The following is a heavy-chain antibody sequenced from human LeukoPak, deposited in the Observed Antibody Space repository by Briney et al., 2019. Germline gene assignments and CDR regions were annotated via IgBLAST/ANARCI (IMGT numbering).Heavy chain of an antibody. CDR2: ISGSGGST. Sequence: PGGSLRLSCAASGFTFSSYAMSWVRQAPGKGLEWVSAISGSGGSTYYADSVKGRFTISRDNSKNTLYLQMNSLRAEDTAVYYCAKRNPHDYGGNSRAFDIWGQGTMVTVSS. CDR3: AKRNPHDYGGNSRAFDI. V-gene: IGHV3-23*01. CDR1: GFTFSSYA. J-gene: IGHJ3*02. D-gene: IGHD4-23*01.